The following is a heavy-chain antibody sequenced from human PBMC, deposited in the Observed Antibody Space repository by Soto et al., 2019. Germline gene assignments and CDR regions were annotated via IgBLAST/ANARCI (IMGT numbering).Heavy chain of an antibody. CDR2: IIPIFGTA. CDR1: GGTFSSYA. J-gene: IGHJ5*02. D-gene: IGHD2-2*01. CDR3: ARGRIVVVPAATNDCWFDP. Sequence: GASVKVSCKASGGTFSSYAISWVRQAPGQGLEWMGGIIPIFGTANYAQKFQGRVTITADESTSTAYMELSSLRSEDTAVYYCARGRIVVVPAATNDCWFDPWGQGTLVTVSS. V-gene: IGHV1-69*13.